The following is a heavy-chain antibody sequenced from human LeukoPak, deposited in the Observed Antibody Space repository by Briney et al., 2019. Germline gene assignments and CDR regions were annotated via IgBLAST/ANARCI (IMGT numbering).Heavy chain of an antibody. D-gene: IGHD5-24*01. Sequence: SVKVSCKASGGTFSSYAISWVRQAPGQGLEWMGTIIPIVGIANYAQKFQGRVTITADKSTSTAYVELSSLRSEDTAVYYCARDGEMATIYFDYWGQGTLVTVSS. CDR2: IIPIVGIA. J-gene: IGHJ4*02. CDR3: ARDGEMATIYFDY. V-gene: IGHV1-69*04. CDR1: GGTFSSYA.